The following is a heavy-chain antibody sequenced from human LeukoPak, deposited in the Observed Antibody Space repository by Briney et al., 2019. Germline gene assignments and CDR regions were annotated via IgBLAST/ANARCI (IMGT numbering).Heavy chain of an antibody. J-gene: IGHJ4*02. D-gene: IGHD6-19*01. CDR3: GKGLGTRGWSYFEY. V-gene: IGHV3-23*01. CDR2: ISSSAGGT. CDR1: GFTFSSYA. Sequence: PGGSLRLSCAASGFTFSSYAMSWVRQAPGKGLEWVSAISSSAGGTYYEDSMKGRFTISRDNSKNTLYLQMNSLRAEDTAVYYCGKGLGTRGWSYFEYWGQGTLVTVSS.